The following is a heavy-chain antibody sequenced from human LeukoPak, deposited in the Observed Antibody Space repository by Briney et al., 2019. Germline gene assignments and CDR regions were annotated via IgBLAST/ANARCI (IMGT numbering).Heavy chain of an antibody. J-gene: IGHJ4*02. CDR2: IYYSGST. D-gene: IGHD6-13*01. CDR1: GGSISSSSYY. V-gene: IGHV4-39*01. CDR3: ARHAAAAPIDY. Sequence: SETLSLTCTVSGGSISSSSYYWGWIRQPPGKGLEWIGSIYYSGSTYYNPSLKSRVTISVDTSKNRFSLKLSSVTAADTAVYYCARHAAAAPIDYWGQGTLVTVSS.